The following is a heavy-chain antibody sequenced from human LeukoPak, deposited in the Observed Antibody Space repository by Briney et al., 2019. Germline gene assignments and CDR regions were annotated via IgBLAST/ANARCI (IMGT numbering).Heavy chain of an antibody. CDR1: GGSISSSYY. J-gene: IGHJ4*02. CDR2: IHYSEST. V-gene: IGHV4-39*01. Sequence: SETLSLTCTVSGGSISSSYYWGWIRQPPGKGLEWIGSIHYSESTYYNPTLKSRVTISVDTSKNQFSLKLSSVTAADTAVYYCARCHYYYGSGSYRGYFDYWGQGTLATVSS. D-gene: IGHD3-10*01. CDR3: ARCHYYYGSGSYRGYFDY.